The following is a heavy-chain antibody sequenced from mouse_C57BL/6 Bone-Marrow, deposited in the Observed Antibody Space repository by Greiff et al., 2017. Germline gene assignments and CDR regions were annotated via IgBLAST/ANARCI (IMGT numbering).Heavy chain of an antibody. J-gene: IGHJ4*01. CDR1: GFNIKDDY. CDR3: TTRYGSSYGAMDY. Sequence: VQLQQSGAELVRPGASVKLSCTASGFNIKDDYMHWVKQRPEQGLEWIGWIDPENGDTEYASKFQGKATITADTSSNTAYLQLSSLTSEDTAVYYCTTRYGSSYGAMDYWGQGTSVTVSS. D-gene: IGHD1-1*01. V-gene: IGHV14-4*01. CDR2: IDPENGDT.